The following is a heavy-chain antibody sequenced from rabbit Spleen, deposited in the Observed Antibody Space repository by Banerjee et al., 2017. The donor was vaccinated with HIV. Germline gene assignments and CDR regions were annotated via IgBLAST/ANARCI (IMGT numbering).Heavy chain of an antibody. CDR1: GFDFSDYG. D-gene: IGHD4-1*01. CDR3: ARAIVPWLGLTRLDL. J-gene: IGHJ3*01. CDR2: IYAAKGST. V-gene: IGHV1S47*01. Sequence: EESGGDLVKPGASLTLTCKASGFDFSDYGVSWVRQTPGKGLEWIGIIYAAKGSTDYASWVNGRFTISSDNAQSTVDLKMTSLTAADTATYFCARAIVPWLGLTRLDLWGQGTLVTVS.